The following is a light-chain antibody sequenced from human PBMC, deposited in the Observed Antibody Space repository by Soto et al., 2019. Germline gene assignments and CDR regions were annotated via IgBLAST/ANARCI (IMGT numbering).Light chain of an antibody. J-gene: IGKJ2*01. CDR3: QQSYRSPYT. CDR1: QSINIY. CDR2: GAS. V-gene: IGKV1-39*01. Sequence: IQLTQSPSSLSASVGDRVTVTCRASQSINIYLNWYQQKPGKAPTLLIYGASTLQSRVPSRFSGGGSRTDFTLTISSLQTEDFATYYCQQSYRSPYTFGQGTKLEI.